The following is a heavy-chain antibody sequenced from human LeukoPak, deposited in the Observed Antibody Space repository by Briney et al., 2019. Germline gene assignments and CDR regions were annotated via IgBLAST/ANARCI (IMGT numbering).Heavy chain of an antibody. V-gene: IGHV3-7*04. CDR3: ARSRRVGTSPFYGTDV. CDR2: INPDGREK. J-gene: IGHJ6*02. CDR1: GITFSGAY. D-gene: IGHD5-12*01. Sequence: PGGSLRLSCAASGITFSGAYVTWVRQAPGKGLEWVANINPDGREKSYVDSVKGRFTISRDNAKDSLYLQMNSLRAEDTAVYYCARSRRVGTSPFYGTDVWGQGTTVTVSS.